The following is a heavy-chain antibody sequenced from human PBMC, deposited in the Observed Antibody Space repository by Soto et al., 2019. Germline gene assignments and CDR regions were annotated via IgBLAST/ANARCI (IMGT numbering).Heavy chain of an antibody. V-gene: IGHV3-23*01. Sequence: EVQLLESGGGLVQPGGSLRLSCAASGLTFLSYAMSWVRQAPGKGLEWVSAISGSGGSTYYADSVKGRFTISRDNSKNTLYLQMNSLRAEDTAVYYCAKDVQQLVFARFDPWGQGTLVTVSS. CDR3: AKDVQQLVFARFDP. CDR1: GLTFLSYA. J-gene: IGHJ5*02. CDR2: ISGSGGST. D-gene: IGHD6-6*01.